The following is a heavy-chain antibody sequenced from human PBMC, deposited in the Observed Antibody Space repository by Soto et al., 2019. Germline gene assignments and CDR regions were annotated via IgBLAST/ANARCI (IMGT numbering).Heavy chain of an antibody. Sequence: PGGSLRLSCAASGFTFSGYSMHWVRQAPGRGLEWVSYISSSGSTIYYADSVKGRFTISRDNAKNSLYLQMNSLRAEDTAVYYCARDPEYYDFWSGYRTDGMDVWGQGTTVTVSS. CDR1: GFTFSGYS. CDR2: ISSSGSTI. D-gene: IGHD3-3*01. V-gene: IGHV3-48*04. J-gene: IGHJ6*02. CDR3: ARDPEYYDFWSGYRTDGMDV.